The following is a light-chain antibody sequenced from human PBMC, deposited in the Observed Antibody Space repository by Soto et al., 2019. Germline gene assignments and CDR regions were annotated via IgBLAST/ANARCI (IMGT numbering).Light chain of an antibody. V-gene: IGKV3-20*01. CDR3: QQYGSTPLA. CDR2: DAS. CDR1: QSVKNNY. Sequence: EIVLKQSPDTLSLSPGERATLSCRASQSVKNNYLAWYQQKPGQAPRFLIYDASSRATGIPDRFSGSGSGTDFTLTISRLEPEDFAVYYCQQYGSTPLAFGGGTKGDIK. J-gene: IGKJ4*01.